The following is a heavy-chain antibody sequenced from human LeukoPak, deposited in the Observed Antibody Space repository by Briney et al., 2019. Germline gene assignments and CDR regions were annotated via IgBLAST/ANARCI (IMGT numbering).Heavy chain of an antibody. CDR2: IRYDEINK. Sequence: GGSLRLSCVASGFSFSTYGMDWVRQAPGKGLEWVTFIRYDEINKYYLDSVKGRFTISRDPSNHTLYLQMDSLRADDTAVYYCAKDGGSGCGTEGYLDYWGQGTLVSVSS. V-gene: IGHV3-30*02. CDR3: AKDGGSGCGTEGYLDY. J-gene: IGHJ4*02. CDR1: GFSFSTYG. D-gene: IGHD2-15*01.